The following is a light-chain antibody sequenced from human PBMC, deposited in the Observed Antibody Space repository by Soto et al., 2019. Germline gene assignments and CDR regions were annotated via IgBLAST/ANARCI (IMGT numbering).Light chain of an antibody. J-gene: IGKJ4*01. CDR2: GAF. Sequence: EIVMTQSPATPSVSPGERAALSCRASQSAGTNLAWYQQKPGQAPRLLIHGAFTRATGIPARFSGSGSGTDFTLTISSLEPEDFAVYYCQQRKTFGGGTKVDIK. V-gene: IGKV3-15*01. CDR1: QSAGTN. CDR3: QQRKT.